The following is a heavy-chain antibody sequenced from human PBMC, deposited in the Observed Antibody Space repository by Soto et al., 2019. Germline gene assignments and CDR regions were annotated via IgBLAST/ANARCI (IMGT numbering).Heavy chain of an antibody. D-gene: IGHD2-15*01. CDR1: GGTFSSYA. Sequence: GASVKVSCKASGGTFSSYAISWVRQAPGQGLEWMGGIIPIFGTANYAQKFQGRVTITADESTSTAYMELSSLRSEDTAVYYCARSAMGCSGGSCYLVRYYGMDVWGQGTTVTVSS. CDR2: IIPIFGTA. CDR3: ARSAMGCSGGSCYLVRYYGMDV. V-gene: IGHV1-69*13. J-gene: IGHJ6*02.